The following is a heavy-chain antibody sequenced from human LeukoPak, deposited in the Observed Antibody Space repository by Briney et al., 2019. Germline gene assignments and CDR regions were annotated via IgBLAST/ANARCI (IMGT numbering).Heavy chain of an antibody. D-gene: IGHD2-21*01. CDR3: ARKSLWFKYYDY. CDR1: GFTFTSYT. CDR2: TSYDGGNR. Sequence: GGSLRLSCAASGFTFTSYTMHWVRQPPGQGLEWVAATSYDGGNRYYADYVKGRFTNSRDNSNNTLFLQMKSLRPEDTAVYFCARKSLWFKYYDYWGQGIWVTVSS. V-gene: IGHV3-30*01. J-gene: IGHJ4*02.